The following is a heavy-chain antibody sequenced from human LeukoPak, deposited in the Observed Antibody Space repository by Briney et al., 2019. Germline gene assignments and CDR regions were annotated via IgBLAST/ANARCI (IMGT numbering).Heavy chain of an antibody. Sequence: PGGSLRLSCAASGFTFSRYWMHWVRHAPGVGLVWVSRIKTDGTYTGNADSVKGRFTISRDNAKSTLYLQMNSLRVEDTAVYYCVADLGDYADFWGQGTLVTVSS. J-gene: IGHJ4*02. CDR1: GFTFSRYW. CDR2: IKTDGTYT. CDR3: VADLGDYADF. V-gene: IGHV3-74*01.